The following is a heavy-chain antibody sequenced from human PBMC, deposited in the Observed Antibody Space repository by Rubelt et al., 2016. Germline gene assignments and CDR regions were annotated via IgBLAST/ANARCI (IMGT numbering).Heavy chain of an antibody. CDR3: AKDLYYYDRSGYYGPREFDF. J-gene: IGHJ4*02. CDR2: ISYDGSNK. CDR1: SSYA. V-gene: IGHV3-30*04. D-gene: IGHD3-22*01. Sequence: SSYAMHWVRQAPGKGLEWVAVISYDGSNKYYADSVKGRFTISRDNSKNTLYLQMNSLRAEDTAVYYCAKDLYYYDRSGYYGPREFDFWGQGTLVTVSS.